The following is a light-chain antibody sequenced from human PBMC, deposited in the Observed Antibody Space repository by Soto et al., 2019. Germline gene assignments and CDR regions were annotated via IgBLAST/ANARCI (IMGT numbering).Light chain of an antibody. V-gene: IGLV2-14*01. CDR1: SSDVGGYNY. J-gene: IGLJ1*01. CDR3: SSYTSGSTPPWV. Sequence: QSVLTQPASVSGSPGQSITISCTGTSSDVGGYNYVSWYQQHPGKAPKLMIYDVSNRPSGVSNRFSGSKSGNTASLTISGLQAEDESDYYCSSYTSGSTPPWVFGTGTKLTVL. CDR2: DVS.